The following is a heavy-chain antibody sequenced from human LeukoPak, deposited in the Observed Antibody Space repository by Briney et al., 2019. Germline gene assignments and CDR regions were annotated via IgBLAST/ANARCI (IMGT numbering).Heavy chain of an antibody. CDR3: AREDGSSYYFDY. V-gene: IGHV3-48*01. Sequence: GGSLRLSCAASGFSFSTYSMNWVRQAPGKGLEWVSYISSSSNTIYYTDSVKGRFTISRDNAKNSLYLQMNSLRAEDTAVYYCAREDGSSYYFDYWGQGTPVTVAS. D-gene: IGHD6-6*01. J-gene: IGHJ4*02. CDR2: ISSSSNTI. CDR1: GFSFSTYS.